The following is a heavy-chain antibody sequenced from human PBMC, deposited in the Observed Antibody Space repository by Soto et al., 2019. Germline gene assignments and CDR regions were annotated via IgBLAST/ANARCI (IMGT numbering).Heavy chain of an antibody. D-gene: IGHD2-2*01. CDR1: GGTFSRYS. CDR2: IIPIFGIA. V-gene: IGHV1-69*02. Sequence: QVQLVQSGAEVKKPGSSVKVSCKASGGTFSRYSITWVRQAPGHGLEWIGRIIPIFGIASYAQKFQGRVTTTADESTSTAYMELCSLRSDAPAVYYCAREARVRETVRVPAAIAGMDVWGHGATVTAYS. CDR3: AREARVRETVRVPAAIAGMDV. J-gene: IGHJ6*02.